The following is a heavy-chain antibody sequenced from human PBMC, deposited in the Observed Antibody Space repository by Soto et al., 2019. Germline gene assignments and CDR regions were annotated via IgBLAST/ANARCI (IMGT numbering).Heavy chain of an antibody. J-gene: IGHJ4*02. CDR1: GFTFSDYY. D-gene: IGHD3-9*01. Sequence: QVQLVESGGGLVKPGGSLRLSCAASGFTFSDYYMSWIRQAPGKGLEWVSYISSSSIYTNYADSVKGRFTISRDNAKNSLYLKITRLRADDTGVYYCAREMAILTRSTSFEYWGQGTLVPVSS. CDR2: ISSSSIYT. CDR3: AREMAILTRSTSFEY. V-gene: IGHV3-11*06.